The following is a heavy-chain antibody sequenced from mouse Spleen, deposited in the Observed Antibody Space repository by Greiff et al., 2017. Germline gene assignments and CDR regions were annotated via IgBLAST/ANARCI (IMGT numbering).Heavy chain of an antibody. D-gene: IGHD1-1*01. CDR2: INPNNGGT. CDR1: GYTFTDYY. J-gene: IGHJ4*01. Sequence: VQLQQSGPELVKPGASVKISCKASGYTFTDYYMNWVKQSHGKSLEWIGDINPNNGGTSYNQKFKGKATLTVDKSSSTAYMELRSLTSEDSAVYYCARDGGSSSYYYAMDYWGQGTSGTVSS. V-gene: IGHV1-26*01. CDR3: ARDGGSSSYYYAMDY.